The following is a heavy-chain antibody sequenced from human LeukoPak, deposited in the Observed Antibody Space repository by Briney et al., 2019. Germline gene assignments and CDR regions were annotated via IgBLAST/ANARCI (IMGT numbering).Heavy chain of an antibody. CDR1: GYTFTSYD. Sequence: PGASVKVSCKASGYTFTSYDINWVRQATEQGLEWMGWMNPNSGNTGYAQKFQGRVTMTRNTSISTAYMELSSLRSEDTAVYYCARGSFWGYSSSWYFGYWGQGTLVTVSS. J-gene: IGHJ4*02. D-gene: IGHD6-13*01. V-gene: IGHV1-8*01. CDR2: MNPNSGNT. CDR3: ARGSFWGYSSSWYFGY.